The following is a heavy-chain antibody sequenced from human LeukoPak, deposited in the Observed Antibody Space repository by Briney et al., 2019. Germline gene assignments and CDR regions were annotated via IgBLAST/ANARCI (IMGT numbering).Heavy chain of an antibody. Sequence: GGSLRLSCAASGLIFSDYYMSWIRQAPGKGLEWVSYISSSGSTIYYADSVKGRFTISRDNAKNSLYLQMNSLRAEDTAVYYCARDLEAAAGRPPFDYWGQGTLVTVSS. CDR1: GLIFSDYY. J-gene: IGHJ4*02. CDR2: ISSSGSTI. V-gene: IGHV3-11*01. CDR3: ARDLEAAAGRPPFDY. D-gene: IGHD6-13*01.